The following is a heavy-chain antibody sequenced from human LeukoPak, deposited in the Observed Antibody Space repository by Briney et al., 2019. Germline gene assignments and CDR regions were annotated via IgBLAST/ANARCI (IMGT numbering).Heavy chain of an antibody. CDR3: AREKPENYYDSSGYLYYFDY. Sequence: ASVKVSCKASGYTFTSYGISWVRQAPGQGLEWMGWISAYNGNTNYAQKLQGRVTMTTDTSTSTAYMELRSLRSDDTAVYYCAREKPENYYDSSGYLYYFDYWGQGTLVTVSS. D-gene: IGHD3-22*01. CDR2: ISAYNGNT. J-gene: IGHJ4*02. V-gene: IGHV1-18*01. CDR1: GYTFTSYG.